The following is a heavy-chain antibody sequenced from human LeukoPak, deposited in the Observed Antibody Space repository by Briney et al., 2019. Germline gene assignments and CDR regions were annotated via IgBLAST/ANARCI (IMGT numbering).Heavy chain of an antibody. D-gene: IGHD3-10*01. Sequence: GRSLKLSCAASGFIFSGYAVHWVRQAPGKGLEWVATISSDGNNKYYRESVRGRFAISRDNSKSTVYLQMNSLRAEDAAVYYCAKDGYQSSGTYYDFWGQGTLVTVSS. V-gene: IGHV3-30*18. CDR2: ISSDGNNK. CDR1: GFIFSGYA. J-gene: IGHJ4*02. CDR3: AKDGYQSSGTYYDF.